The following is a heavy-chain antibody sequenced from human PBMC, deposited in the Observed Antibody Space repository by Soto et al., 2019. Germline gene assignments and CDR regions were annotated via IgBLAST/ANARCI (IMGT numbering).Heavy chain of an antibody. CDR2: ISGYNGNT. V-gene: IGHV1-18*01. CDR3: ARGGVYCTAGTCPYNWFDP. J-gene: IGHJ5*02. D-gene: IGHD2-15*01. CDR1: GYTFTNYG. Sequence: QVQLVQSGAEVKKPGASLKVSCKTSGYTFTNYGITWVRQAHGQGLEWMGWISGYNGNTEYAQKLQGRVSMATDTSTRTAYMELRNLRSDDTAVYYCARGGVYCTAGTCPYNWFDPWGQGTLVTVSS.